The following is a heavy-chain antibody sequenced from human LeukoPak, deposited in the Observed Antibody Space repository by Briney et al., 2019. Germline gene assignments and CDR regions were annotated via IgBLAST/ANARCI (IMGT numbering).Heavy chain of an antibody. D-gene: IGHD3-3*01. CDR1: GITFSRYG. CDR3: AKTIFGVVDDAFDV. J-gene: IGHJ3*01. V-gene: IGHV3-30*18. Sequence: GGSLRLPCAASGITFSRYGIHWARQAPGEGLEWVAFISSDANKNFYADSVKGRFTISRDNSKNTLYLQMNSLRAEDTALYYCAKTIFGVVDDAFDVWGQGTMVTVSS. CDR2: ISSDANKN.